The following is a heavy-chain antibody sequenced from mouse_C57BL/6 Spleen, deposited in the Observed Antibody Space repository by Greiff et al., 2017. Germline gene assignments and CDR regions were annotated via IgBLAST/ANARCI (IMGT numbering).Heavy chain of an antibody. J-gene: IGHJ2*01. Sequence: VQLKQSGAELARPGASVKLSCKASGYTFTSYGISWVQQRTGQGLEWIGEIYTRSGNTYYNEKFKGKATLTADKYSSTAYMELLILTFEYSDVYFCARSCTTVVATKDYWGQGTTLTVSS. V-gene: IGHV1-81*01. D-gene: IGHD1-1*01. CDR2: IYTRSGNT. CDR1: GYTFTSYG. CDR3: ARSCTTVVATKDY.